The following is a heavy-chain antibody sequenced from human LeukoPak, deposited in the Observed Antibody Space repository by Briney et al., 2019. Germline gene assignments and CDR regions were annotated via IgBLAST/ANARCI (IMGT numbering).Heavy chain of an antibody. CDR2: IGGSGSNP. V-gene: IGHV3-23*01. D-gene: IGHD4-17*01. CDR3: GRDPNGDYVGAFEF. J-gene: IGHJ3*01. CDR1: GFTFSTFA. Sequence: GGSLRLSCVASGFTFSTFAMTWVRQAPGKGLEWVSSIGGSGSNPNYADSVRGRFTTSRDNAKYTLYLQMNRLTAEDTAVYYCGRDPNGDYVGAFEFWGQGTLVSVS.